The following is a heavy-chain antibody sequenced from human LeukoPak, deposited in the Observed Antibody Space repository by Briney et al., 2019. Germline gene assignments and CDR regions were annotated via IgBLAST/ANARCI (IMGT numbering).Heavy chain of an antibody. J-gene: IGHJ5*02. CDR1: GFTFSGSA. D-gene: IGHD2-15*01. CDR3: TGDRGTYNWFDP. V-gene: IGHV3-73*01. Sequence: GGSLRLSCAASGFTFSGSAVHWVRQSSGKGLEWVGHIDKKDNLYATAYAESVKGRFTISRDDSKDTAFLHMDSLKTEDTALYYCTGDRGTYNWFDPWGQGTLVTVSS. CDR2: IDKKDNLYAT.